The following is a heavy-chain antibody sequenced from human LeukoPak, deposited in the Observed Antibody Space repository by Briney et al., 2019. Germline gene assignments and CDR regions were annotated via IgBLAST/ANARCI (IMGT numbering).Heavy chain of an antibody. D-gene: IGHD3-10*01. V-gene: IGHV1-2*04. CDR2: INPNSGGT. Sequence: ASVKVSCKASGYTFTGYYMHWVRQAPGQGLEWMGWINPNSGGTNYAQKFQGWVTMTRDTSISTAYMELRDLTSEDTAVYYCVRDGEGVAISVNYWFDPWGQGTLVTVSS. CDR1: GYTFTGYY. CDR3: VRDGEGVAISVNYWFDP. J-gene: IGHJ5*02.